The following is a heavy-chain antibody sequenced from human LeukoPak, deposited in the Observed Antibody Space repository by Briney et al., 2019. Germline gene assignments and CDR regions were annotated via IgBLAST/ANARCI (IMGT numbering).Heavy chain of an antibody. CDR1: GGSISSYY. CDR2: IYTSGST. V-gene: IGHV4-4*07. D-gene: IGHD6-13*01. Sequence: PSETLSLTCTVSGGSISSYYWSWIRQPAGKGLEWIGRIYTSGSTNYNPSLKSRVTMTVDTSKNQFSLKLSSVTAADTAVYYCAKDRAYISSWYGCSTPWGQGTLVTVSS. CDR3: AKDRAYISSWYGCSTP. J-gene: IGHJ5*02.